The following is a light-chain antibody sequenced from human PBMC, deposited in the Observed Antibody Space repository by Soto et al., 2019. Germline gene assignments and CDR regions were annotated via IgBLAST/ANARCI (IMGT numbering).Light chain of an antibody. Sequence: IVLTQSPGTPSLSPGERATLSCRASQSFSNNDLALYQQKPGQDPRILIYCASNRATGIPDRFSGSGSGTDFTLTISRLEPEDFAVYYCQQYGSSGTFGQGTKVDIK. CDR3: QQYGSSGT. J-gene: IGKJ1*01. CDR2: CAS. V-gene: IGKV3-20*01. CDR1: QSFSNND.